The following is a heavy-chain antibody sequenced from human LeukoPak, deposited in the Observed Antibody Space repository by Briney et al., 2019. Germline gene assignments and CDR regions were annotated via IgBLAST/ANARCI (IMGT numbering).Heavy chain of an antibody. V-gene: IGHV3-11*04. Sequence: KPGGSLRLSCAASGFTFSDYYMSWIRQAPGKGLEWVSYISSSGSTIYYADSVEGRFTISRDNAKNSLYLQMNSLRAEDTAVYYCAGGEALLVVEYSFDPWGQGTLVTVSS. CDR3: AGGEALLVVEYSFDP. D-gene: IGHD3-22*01. CDR1: GFTFSDYY. CDR2: ISSSGSTI. J-gene: IGHJ5*02.